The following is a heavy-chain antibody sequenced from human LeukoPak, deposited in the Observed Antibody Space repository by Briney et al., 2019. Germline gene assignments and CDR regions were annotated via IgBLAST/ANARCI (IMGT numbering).Heavy chain of an antibody. CDR2: KSSDGSNT. J-gene: IGHJ5*02. Sequence: GGSLRLSCAASGFDLSAYWMHWVRQVPGKGLVWVSRKSSDGSNTNYADSVKGRSTVSRDNAKNTLYLQMNSLRVEDTAVYYCARGRGPYGWFDPWGQGTLVTVSS. CDR3: ARGRGPYGWFDP. V-gene: IGHV3-74*01. CDR1: GFDLSAYW. D-gene: IGHD3-10*01.